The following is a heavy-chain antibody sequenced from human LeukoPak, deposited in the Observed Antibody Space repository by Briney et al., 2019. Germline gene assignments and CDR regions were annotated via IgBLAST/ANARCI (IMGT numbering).Heavy chain of an antibody. D-gene: IGHD3-10*01. CDR3: ALRGGQPDPFDY. V-gene: IGHV3-23*01. J-gene: IGHJ4*02. CDR2: ISTSGGST. Sequence: PGGSLRLSCAASGYTFSSHAMRWVRQAPGKGLEWVSAISTSGGSTCYADSVKGRFTISRDNSRNTLYLQMNGLRAEDTAIYYCALRGGQPDPFDYWGQGTLVTVSP. CDR1: GYTFSSHA.